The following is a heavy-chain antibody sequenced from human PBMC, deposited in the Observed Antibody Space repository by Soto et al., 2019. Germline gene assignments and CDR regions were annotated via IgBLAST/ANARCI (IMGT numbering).Heavy chain of an antibody. Sequence: EVQLLESGGGLVQPGGSLRLSCAASGFTFNTYAMGWVRQASGRGLEWVSSISRSGRSTYYTDSVKGRVTIYRGNYESTLYLQMNRLRIEDTAVYYCTKERGMGDTECFHHWGQGVLVIVSS. CDR2: ISRSGRST. V-gene: IGHV3-23*01. D-gene: IGHD3-16*01. J-gene: IGHJ1*01. CDR1: GFTFNTYA. CDR3: TKERGMGDTECFHH.